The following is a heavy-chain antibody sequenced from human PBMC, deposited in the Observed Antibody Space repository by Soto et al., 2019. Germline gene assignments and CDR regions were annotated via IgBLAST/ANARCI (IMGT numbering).Heavy chain of an antibody. CDR3: ARRGPGTYFDY. J-gene: IGHJ4*02. CDR2: IRGSGDST. CDR1: GFSFSINA. V-gene: IGHV3-23*01. Sequence: GGSLRLSCAASGFSFSINAMSWVRQAPGKGLEWVSAIRGSGDSTYYADSVKGRFTISRDNSKNTLFLQMNSLRAEDTAVYYCARRGPGTYFDYWGQGTLVTVSS. D-gene: IGHD6-13*01.